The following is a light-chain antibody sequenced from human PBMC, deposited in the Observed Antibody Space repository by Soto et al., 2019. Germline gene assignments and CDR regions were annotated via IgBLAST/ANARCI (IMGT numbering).Light chain of an antibody. CDR1: QSIVRSY. J-gene: IGKJ2*01. Sequence: ISLTQSPRTPSLSPGEKANRSFTAPQSIVRSYLAWYQQKPGQAPRLLIYGASSRATGIPDRFSGSGSGTDFTLTISRLEPEDFAVYYCQQYGSSPYTFGQGTKVDIK. V-gene: IGKV3-20*01. CDR2: GAS. CDR3: QQYGSSPYT.